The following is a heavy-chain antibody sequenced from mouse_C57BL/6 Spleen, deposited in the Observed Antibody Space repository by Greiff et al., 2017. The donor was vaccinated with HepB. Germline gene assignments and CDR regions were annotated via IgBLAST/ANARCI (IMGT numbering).Heavy chain of an antibody. Sequence: QVQLKQPGAELVKPGASVKLSCKASGYTFTSYWMQWVKQRPGQGLEWIGEIDPSDSYTNYNQKFKGKATLTVDTSSSTAYMQLSSLTSEDSAVYYCASGTLYYFDYWGQGTTLTVSS. V-gene: IGHV1-50*01. CDR1: GYTFTSYW. J-gene: IGHJ2*01. CDR2: IDPSDSYT. CDR3: ASGTLYYFDY.